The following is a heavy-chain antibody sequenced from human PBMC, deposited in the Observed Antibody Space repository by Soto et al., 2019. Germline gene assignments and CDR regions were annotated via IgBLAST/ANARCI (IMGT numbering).Heavy chain of an antibody. J-gene: IGHJ3*01. D-gene: IGHD3-16*02. CDR3: AKDRGIIVKAGDAFDV. CDR1: GFTLSMSS. CDR2: ISDSGDRT. V-gene: IGHV3-23*01. Sequence: PXEFLSLSCAASGFTLSMSSLNWVRQAPGKGLEWVSYISDSGDRTYYADSVKGRFTISRDRSKNTVSLQMDSLRAEDTAVYYCAKDRGIIVKAGDAFDVWGQGTKVTVS.